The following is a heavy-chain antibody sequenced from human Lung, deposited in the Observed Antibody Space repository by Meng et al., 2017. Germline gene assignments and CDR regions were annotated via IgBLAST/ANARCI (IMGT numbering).Heavy chain of an antibody. Sequence: VQLQQLGAVLLRPSETLALTCVVSGGSFSDYYWSWIRQPPGKGLEWIGEINHSGSTNYNPSLESRATLSVDTSQNNLSLKLSSVTAADSAVYYCARGPTTMAHDFDYWGQGTLVTVSS. CDR3: ARGPTTMAHDFDY. J-gene: IGHJ4*02. CDR2: INHSGST. D-gene: IGHD4-11*01. CDR1: GGSFSDYY. V-gene: IGHV4-34*01.